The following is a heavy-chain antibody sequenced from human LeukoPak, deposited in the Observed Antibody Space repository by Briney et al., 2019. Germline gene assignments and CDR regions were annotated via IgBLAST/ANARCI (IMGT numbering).Heavy chain of an antibody. CDR2: IYYSGST. CDR1: GGSISSYY. Sequence: SETLSLTCTVSGGSISSYYWSWIRQPPGKGLEWIGYIYYSGSTNYNPSLKSRATISVDTSKNQFSLKLSSVTAADTAVYYCASTVLGGSPPYYFDYWGQGTLVTVSS. J-gene: IGHJ4*02. D-gene: IGHD3-16*01. V-gene: IGHV4-59*01. CDR3: ASTVLGGSPPYYFDY.